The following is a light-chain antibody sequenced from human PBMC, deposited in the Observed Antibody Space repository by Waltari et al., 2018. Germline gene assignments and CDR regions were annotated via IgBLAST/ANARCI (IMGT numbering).Light chain of an antibody. CDR1: QSVLYSPNNKNY. CDR3: QQYANTPRT. V-gene: IGKV4-1*01. J-gene: IGKJ1*01. CDR2: WAS. Sequence: DIVMTQSPDSLAVSLSERATVNCKSSQSVLYSPNNKNYLAWYQQKPGQPPKLLIYWASTRESGVPDRFSGSGSGTDFTLTISSLQAEDVAVYYCQQYANTPRTFGQGTTVEIK.